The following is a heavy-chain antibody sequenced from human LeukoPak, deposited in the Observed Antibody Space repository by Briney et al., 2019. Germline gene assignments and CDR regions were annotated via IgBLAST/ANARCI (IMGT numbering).Heavy chain of an antibody. CDR1: GYTFTIYY. Sequence: ASVKVSCKASGYTFTIYYMHWVRQAPGQGLEWMGGIIPIFDTANYAQKFQGRVTITADKSTSTAYMELSSLRSEDTAVYYCARVSGSGQDDWFDPWGQGTLVTVSS. D-gene: IGHD6-19*01. CDR3: ARVSGSGQDDWFDP. J-gene: IGHJ5*02. V-gene: IGHV1-69*06. CDR2: IIPIFDTA.